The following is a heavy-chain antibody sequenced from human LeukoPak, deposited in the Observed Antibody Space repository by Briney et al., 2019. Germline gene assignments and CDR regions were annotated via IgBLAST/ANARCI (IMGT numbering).Heavy chain of an antibody. D-gene: IGHD3/OR15-3a*01. CDR2: IYTSGST. V-gene: IGHV4-4*07. J-gene: IGHJ4*02. CDR3: ARQTGSGLFILP. CDR1: DTSINTYY. Sequence: SETLSLTCTVSDTSINTYYWSWIRQPAGKGLEWIGRIYTSGSTNYNPPLKSRVTMSVDTSKNQFSLRLTSVTAADTAVYYCARQTGSGLFILPGGQGTLVTVSS.